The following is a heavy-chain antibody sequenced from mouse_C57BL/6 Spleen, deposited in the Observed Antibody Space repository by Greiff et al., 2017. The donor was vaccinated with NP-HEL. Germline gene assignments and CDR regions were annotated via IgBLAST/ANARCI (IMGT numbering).Heavy chain of an antibody. CDR3: AREETYYSNPFAY. Sequence: VNVVESGAELAKPGASVKLSCKASGYTFTSYWMHWVKQRPGQGLEWIGYINPSSGYTKYNQKFKDKATLTADKSSSTAYMQLSSLTYEDSAVYYCAREETYYSNPFAYWGQGTLVTVSA. CDR1: GYTFTSYW. J-gene: IGHJ3*01. CDR2: INPSSGYT. V-gene: IGHV1-7*01. D-gene: IGHD2-5*01.